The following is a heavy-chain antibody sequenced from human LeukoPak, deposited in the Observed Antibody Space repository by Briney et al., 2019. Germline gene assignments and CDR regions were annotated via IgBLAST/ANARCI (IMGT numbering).Heavy chain of an antibody. CDR1: GYTFTSYD. V-gene: IGHV1-8*01. D-gene: IGHD2-2*01. CDR2: MNPNSGNT. J-gene: IGHJ5*02. Sequence: GASVKVSCKASGYTFTSYDINWVRQATGQGLEWMGWMNPNSGNTGYAQKFQGRVTMTRNTSISTAYMELSSLRSEDTAVYYCARRGRYCSSTSCHIKFNWFDPWGQGTLVTVSS. CDR3: ARRGRYCSSTSCHIKFNWFDP.